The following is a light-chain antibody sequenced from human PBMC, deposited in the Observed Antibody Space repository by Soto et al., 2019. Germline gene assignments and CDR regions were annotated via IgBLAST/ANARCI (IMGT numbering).Light chain of an antibody. CDR3: QQSYSTPPT. V-gene: IGKV1-39*01. CDR2: AAS. J-gene: IGKJ1*01. Sequence: MTQSPATLSESPGERATLSCRASQSVSSNLAWYQQKPGKAPKLLIYAASSLQSGVPSRFSGSGSGTDFTLTISSLQPEDFATYYCQQSYSTPPTFGQGTKVDI. CDR1: QSVSSN.